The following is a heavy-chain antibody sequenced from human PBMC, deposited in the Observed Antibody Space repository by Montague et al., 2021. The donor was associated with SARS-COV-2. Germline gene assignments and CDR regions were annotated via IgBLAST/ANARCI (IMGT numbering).Heavy chain of an antibody. J-gene: IGHJ6*02. CDR2: INHSGST. CDR1: GGSFSGYY. Sequence: SETLSLTCAVSGGSFSGYYWSWIRQPPGKGLEWIGEINHSGSTNYNPSLTRRVPISVDTSTNQFSLKLSSVTAADTAVYYCTREGYQVLWSDYYYYGMDVWGQGTTVTVSS. V-gene: IGHV4-34*01. D-gene: IGHD2-2*01. CDR3: TREGYQVLWSDYYYYGMDV.